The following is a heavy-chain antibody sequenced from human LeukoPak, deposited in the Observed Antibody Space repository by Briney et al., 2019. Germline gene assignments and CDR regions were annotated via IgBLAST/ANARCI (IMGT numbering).Heavy chain of an antibody. J-gene: IGHJ3*02. CDR1: GYTFANYY. CDR3: ARHTTGYNSPRDSFNI. V-gene: IGHV1-46*01. Sequence: ASVKVSCKASGYTFANYYMHWVRQAPGQGLEWMGMISPSGASTSYAQKFQGRVTMTRDVSTSTVYMELSSLRSEDTAVYYCARHTTGYNSPRDSFNIWGQGTMVTVSS. CDR2: ISPSGAST. D-gene: IGHD1-1*01.